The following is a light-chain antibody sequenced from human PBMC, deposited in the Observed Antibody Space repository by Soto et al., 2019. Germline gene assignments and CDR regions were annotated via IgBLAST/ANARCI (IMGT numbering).Light chain of an antibody. V-gene: IGLV1-51*01. CDR1: SSNIGGNS. Sequence: QSVLTQPASVSAAPGQKFTISCSGSSSNIGGNSVSWYQQLPGTAPKLLIYDDNKRPSGIPDRFSGSKSGTSATLGITGFQTGDEADYYCGSWDSSLSAYVFGTGTKVTVL. CDR3: GSWDSSLSAYV. J-gene: IGLJ1*01. CDR2: DDN.